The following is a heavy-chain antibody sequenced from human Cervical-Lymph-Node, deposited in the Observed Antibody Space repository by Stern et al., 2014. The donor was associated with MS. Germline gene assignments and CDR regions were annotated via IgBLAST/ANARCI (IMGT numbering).Heavy chain of an antibody. CDR1: GFTFSSHS. J-gene: IGHJ6*02. CDR3: ASRITISHYYYGMDV. Sequence: EVQLVQSGGGLVQPGGSLRLSCAASGFTFSSHSMNWVRQAPGKGLEWVSYISTRSTTIHYADSVKGRFTISRDNANNSLYLQMNTLRAEDTAVYYCASRITISHYYYGMDVGGQGTTVTVAS. CDR2: ISTRSTTI. V-gene: IGHV3-48*01. D-gene: IGHD3-10*01.